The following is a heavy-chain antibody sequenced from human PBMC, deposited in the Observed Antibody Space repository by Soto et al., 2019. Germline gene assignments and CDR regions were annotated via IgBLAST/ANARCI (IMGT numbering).Heavy chain of an antibody. CDR3: ARALNGSGSYNYYGMDV. CDR2: INHSGST. J-gene: IGHJ6*02. CDR1: GGSFIGYY. D-gene: IGHD3-10*01. Sequence: KTSETLSLTCAVYGGSFIGYYWSWIRQPPGKGLEWIGEINHSGSTNYNPSLKSRVTISVDTSKNQFSLKLSSVTAADTAVYYCARALNGSGSYNYYGMDVWGQGTTVTVSS. V-gene: IGHV4-34*01.